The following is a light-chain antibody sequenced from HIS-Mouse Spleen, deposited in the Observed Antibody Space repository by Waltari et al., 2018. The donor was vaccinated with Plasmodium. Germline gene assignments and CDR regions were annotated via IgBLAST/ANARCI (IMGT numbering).Light chain of an antibody. CDR3: SSYTSSSILYV. J-gene: IGLJ1*01. Sequence: QSALTQPASVSGSPGQSITISCTGTSSDVGGYNYVSWYQQHPGNAPKLMIYEVSNRPSGVSNRFSGSKSGNTASLTISGLQAEDEADYYCSSYTSSSILYVFGTGTKVTVL. V-gene: IGLV2-14*01. CDR2: EVS. CDR1: SSDVGGYNY.